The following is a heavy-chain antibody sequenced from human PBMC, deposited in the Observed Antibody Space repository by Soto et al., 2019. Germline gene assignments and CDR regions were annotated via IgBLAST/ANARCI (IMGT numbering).Heavy chain of an antibody. V-gene: IGHV1-69*02. Sequence: GASVKVSCKASGGTFSSYTISWVRQAPGQGLEWMGRIIPILGIANYAQKFQGRVTITADKSTSTAYMELSSLRSEDTAVYYCATTDTIAARRYYFDYWGQGTLVTVSS. D-gene: IGHD6-6*01. CDR3: ATTDTIAARRYYFDY. CDR1: GGTFSSYT. CDR2: IIPILGIA. J-gene: IGHJ4*02.